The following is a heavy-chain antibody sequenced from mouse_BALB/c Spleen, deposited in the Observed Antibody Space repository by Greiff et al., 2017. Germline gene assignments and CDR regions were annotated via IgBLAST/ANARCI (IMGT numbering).Heavy chain of an antibody. CDR1: GYSITSDYA. V-gene: IGHV3-2*02. J-gene: IGHJ2*01. CDR3: ARSGGTLDY. Sequence: EVKLMESGPGLVKPSQSLSLTCTVTGYSITSDYAWNWIRQFPGNKLEWMGYISYSGSTSYNPSLKSRISFTRDTSKNQFFLQLNSVTTEDTATYYCARSGGTLDYWGQGTTLTVSS. CDR2: ISYSGST. D-gene: IGHD4-1*01.